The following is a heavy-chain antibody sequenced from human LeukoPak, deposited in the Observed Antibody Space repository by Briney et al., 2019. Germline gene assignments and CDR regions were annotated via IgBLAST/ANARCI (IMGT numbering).Heavy chain of an antibody. D-gene: IGHD2-21*02. J-gene: IGHJ4*02. CDR1: GGTFSSYA. V-gene: IGHV1-69*04. Sequence: AASVKVSCKTSGGTFSSYAISWVRQAPGQGLEWMGRIIPILGIANYAQKFQGRVTITADKSTSTAYMELSSLRSEDTAVYYCARSRHIVVVTAILALDYWGQGTLVTVSS. CDR3: ARSRHIVVVTAILALDY. CDR2: IIPILGIA.